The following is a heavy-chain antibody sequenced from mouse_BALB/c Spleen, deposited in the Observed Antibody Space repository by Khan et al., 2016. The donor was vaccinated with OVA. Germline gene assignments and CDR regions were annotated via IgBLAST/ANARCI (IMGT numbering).Heavy chain of an antibody. CDR3: ARQGYVAWVAY. CDR1: GYSFTSYY. V-gene: IGHV1S135*01. J-gene: IGHJ3*01. Sequence: EVQLQESGPELMKPGASVKISCKASGYSFTSYYIHWVKQSHGKSLEWIGYIDPFNGGTSYNPKFKGKATLTVDKSSSTAYMHLSSLTSDDSAVYYCARQGYVAWVAYWGQGTLVTVSA. CDR2: IDPFNGGT. D-gene: IGHD2-2*01.